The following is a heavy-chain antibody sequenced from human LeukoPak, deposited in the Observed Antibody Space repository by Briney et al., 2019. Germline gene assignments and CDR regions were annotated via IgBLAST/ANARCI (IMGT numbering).Heavy chain of an antibody. Sequence: GGSLRLSCAVSGFTVSTNHMTWVRQAPGKGLEWVSAINDVDTPYYADTVRGRFTISRDSAKNTLYLQMKSLRAEDTAVYYCARDMIHSSGTFDSWGQGTLVTVSS. V-gene: IGHV3-53*01. D-gene: IGHD3-22*01. CDR2: INDVDTP. CDR3: ARDMIHSSGTFDS. CDR1: GFTVSTNH. J-gene: IGHJ4*02.